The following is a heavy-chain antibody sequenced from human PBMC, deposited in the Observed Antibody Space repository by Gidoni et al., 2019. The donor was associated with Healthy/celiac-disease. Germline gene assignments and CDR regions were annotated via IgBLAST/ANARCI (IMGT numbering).Heavy chain of an antibody. CDR2: ISAYNGNT. J-gene: IGHJ5*02. V-gene: IGHV1-18*01. CDR3: ARMERYCSGGSCPNWFDP. CDR1: GYTFTSYG. Sequence: QFQLVQSGAEVERPGASVKVSCKASGYTFTSYGISWVRQAPGQGLEWMGWISAYNGNTTYDKQLQRRVTMTTDTSTSTAYMVLRSLRSDDTAVYYCARMERYCSGGSCPNWFDPWGQGTLVTVSS. D-gene: IGHD2-15*01.